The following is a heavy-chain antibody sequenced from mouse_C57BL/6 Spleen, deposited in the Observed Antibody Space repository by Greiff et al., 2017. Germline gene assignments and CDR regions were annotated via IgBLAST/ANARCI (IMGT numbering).Heavy chain of an antibody. CDR2: IDPSDSET. V-gene: IGHV1-52*01. J-gene: IGHJ4*01. CDR1: GYTFTSYW. CDR3: ASWDGSSWWGDY. Sequence: QVQLQQPGAELVRPGSSVKLSCKASGYTFTSYWMHWVKQRPIQGLEWIGNIDPSDSETHYNQKFKDKATLTVDKSSSTAYMELRSLTSEDSAVYFCASWDGSSWWGDYWGQGTSVTVSS. D-gene: IGHD1-1*01.